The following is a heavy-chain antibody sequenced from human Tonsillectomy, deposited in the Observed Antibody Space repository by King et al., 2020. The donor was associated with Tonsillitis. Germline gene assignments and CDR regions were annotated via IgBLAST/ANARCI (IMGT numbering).Heavy chain of an antibody. CDR1: GGSISSYY. D-gene: IGHD6-13*01. V-gene: IGHV4-59*08. CDR2: IYYSGST. Sequence: VHLQESGPGLVKPSETLSLTCTVSGGSISSYYWSWIRQPPGKGLEWIGYIYYSGSTNYNPSLKSRVTISVDTSKNQFSLKLSSVTAADTAVYYCARRAYSSSWPPGYYFDYWGQGTLVTVSS. J-gene: IGHJ4*02. CDR3: ARRAYSSSWPPGYYFDY.